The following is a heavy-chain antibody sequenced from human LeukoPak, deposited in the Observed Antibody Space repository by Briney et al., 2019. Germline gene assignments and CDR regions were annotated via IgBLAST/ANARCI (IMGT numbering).Heavy chain of an antibody. D-gene: IGHD2-21*02. CDR3: ARKLGGTQCGGDCFFDH. CDR1: GFMLNVYY. Sequence: PGGSLRLSCEASGFMLNVYYMSWFRLAPGKGLEWIGSINPTGSYTTYADSVRGRFTISRDNAKNLLFLQMNDLRTEDTAVYYCARKLGGTQCGGDCFFDHWGQGTRVAVSS. V-gene: IGHV3-11*03. J-gene: IGHJ4*02. CDR2: INPTGSYT.